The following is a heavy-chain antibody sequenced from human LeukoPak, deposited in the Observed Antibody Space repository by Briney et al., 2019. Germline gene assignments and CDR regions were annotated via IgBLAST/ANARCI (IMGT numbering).Heavy chain of an antibody. J-gene: IGHJ3*02. CDR1: GFTFSNYA. Sequence: GGSLRLSCAASGFTFSNYAMSWVRQAPGKGLEWVSAISSSGGTTYYADSVKGQFTISRDNSKNTLFLQMNSLRAEDTAVYYCAKKQSGAAFDAFDIWGQGTMVTV. CDR2: ISSSGGTT. V-gene: IGHV3-23*01. D-gene: IGHD1/OR15-1a*01. CDR3: AKKQSGAAFDAFDI.